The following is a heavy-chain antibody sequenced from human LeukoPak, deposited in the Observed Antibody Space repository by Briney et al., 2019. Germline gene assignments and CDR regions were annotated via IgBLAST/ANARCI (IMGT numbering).Heavy chain of an antibody. CDR1: GGSISSYY. V-gene: IGHV4-59*01. CDR3: ARGRAIVVVPAAKAGGPYYYYGMDV. D-gene: IGHD2-2*01. J-gene: IGHJ6*02. CDR2: IYYSGST. Sequence: PSETLSHTCTVSGGSISSYYWSWIRQPPGKGLEWIGYIYYSGSTNYNPSLKSRVTISVDTSKNQFSLKLSSVTAADTAVYYCARGRAIVVVPAAKAGGPYYYYGMDVWGQGTTVTVSS.